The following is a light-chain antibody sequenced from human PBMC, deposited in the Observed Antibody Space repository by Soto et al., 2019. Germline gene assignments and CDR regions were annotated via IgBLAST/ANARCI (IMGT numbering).Light chain of an antibody. J-gene: IGLJ1*01. CDR1: SSDVGSYNL. CDR2: EVS. V-gene: IGLV2-23*02. CDR3: CSYAGSSLYV. Sequence: QSALTQPASVSGSPRQSITISCTGTSSDVGSYNLVSWYQQHPGKAPKLMIYEVSKRPSGVSNRFSGSKSVNTASLTSSGLQAEDEADYYCCSYAGSSLYVFGTGTKLTVL.